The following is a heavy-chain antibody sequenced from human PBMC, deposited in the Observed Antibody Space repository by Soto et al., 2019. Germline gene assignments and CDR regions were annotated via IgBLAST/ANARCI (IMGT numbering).Heavy chain of an antibody. CDR2: ISYRGIT. CDR3: ARMSATGTRWFDP. CDR1: GGSFSSGAYH. V-gene: IGHV4-31*03. Sequence: QVQLQESGPGLVKPSQTLSLTCTVSGGSFSSGAYHWSWVRQHPGQGLEWIASISYRGITYSNPSLKSRLSMSVDTSKNQFSLNLTCVTAADTAVYHCARMSATGTRWFDPWGQGTLVTVSS. J-gene: IGHJ5*02. D-gene: IGHD6-13*01.